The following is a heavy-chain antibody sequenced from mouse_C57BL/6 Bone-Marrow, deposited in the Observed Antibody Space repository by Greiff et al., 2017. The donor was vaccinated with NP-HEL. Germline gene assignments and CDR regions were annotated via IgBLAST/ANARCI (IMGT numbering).Heavy chain of an antibody. CDR2: INHNNGGT. V-gene: IGHV1-26*01. Sequence: EVQLQQSGPELVKPGASVKISCKASGYTFTDYYMNWVKQSHGKSLEWIGDINHNNGGTSYNQKFKGKATLTVDKSSSTAYMELRSLTSEESAVYYCARCEGRCFQGYFDVWGTGTTVTVSS. J-gene: IGHJ1*03. CDR3: ARCEGRCFQGYFDV. CDR1: GYTFTDYY.